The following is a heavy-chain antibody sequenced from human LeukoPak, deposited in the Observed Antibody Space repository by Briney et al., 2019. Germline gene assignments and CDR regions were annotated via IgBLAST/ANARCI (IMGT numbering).Heavy chain of an antibody. D-gene: IGHD3-9*01. CDR2: IYYIGNT. CDR3: ARRYDILTGDYYYYGMDV. V-gene: IGHV4-30-4*08. J-gene: IGHJ6*02. CDR1: GGSITSGDYY. Sequence: SETLSLTCTVSGGSITSGDYYWSWIRQTPGKGLEWIGYIYYIGNTYYNPSLKSRVTISVDTSKNQFSLELSSVTAVDTAVYYCARRYDILTGDYYYYGMDVWGQGTTVTVSS.